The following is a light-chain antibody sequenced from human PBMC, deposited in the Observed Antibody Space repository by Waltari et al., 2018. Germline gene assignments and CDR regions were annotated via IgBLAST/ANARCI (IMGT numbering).Light chain of an antibody. CDR3: HQRHSWPIT. J-gene: IGKJ5*01. Sequence: EIVLTHSPATLSLSPVERATLSCRASQIVFTYLACYQHKPGQDPRLLIYDASNRATGIPARFSGSGSGTDFTLTISSLEPEDFAVYYCHQRHSWPITFGQGTRLEIK. CDR2: DAS. V-gene: IGKV3-11*01. CDR1: QIVFTY.